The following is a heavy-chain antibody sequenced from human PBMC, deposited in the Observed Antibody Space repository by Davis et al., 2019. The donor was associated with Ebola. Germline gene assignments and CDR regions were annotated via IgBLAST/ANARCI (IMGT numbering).Heavy chain of an antibody. D-gene: IGHD1-26*01. CDR3: ARRKTSASSYDS. V-gene: IGHV5-51*01. CDR2: IYPDDSDT. J-gene: IGHJ4*02. Sequence: PGGSLRLSCQGSGYNFPTFWIGWVRQMSGKGLEWMGVIYPDDSDTTYNPSFEGHVTISADVSTGTAYLQWTSLEPSDTAIYFCARRKTSASSYDSWGQGTLVTVSS. CDR1: GYNFPTFW.